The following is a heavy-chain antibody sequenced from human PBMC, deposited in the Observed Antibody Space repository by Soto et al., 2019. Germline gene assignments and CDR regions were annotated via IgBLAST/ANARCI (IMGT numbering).Heavy chain of an antibody. D-gene: IGHD3-9*01. CDR3: ARRYKGILTGYYKGGVYYFDY. J-gene: IGHJ4*02. CDR2: IYYSGST. CDR1: GGSISSSSYY. V-gene: IGHV4-39*01. Sequence: PSETLSLTCTVYGGSISSSSYYWGWIRQPPGKGLEWIGSIYYSGSTYYNPSLKSRVTISVDTSKNQFSLKLSSVTAADTAVYYCARRYKGILTGYYKGGVYYFDYWGQGTLVTVSS.